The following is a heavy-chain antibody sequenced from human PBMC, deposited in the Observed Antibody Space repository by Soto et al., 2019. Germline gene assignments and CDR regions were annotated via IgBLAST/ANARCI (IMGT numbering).Heavy chain of an antibody. V-gene: IGHV4-59*08. CDR2: IYSTEST. Sequence: SETLSLTCTVSGASVIGNYWNWMRQPPGKGLEWIGYIYSTESTNYNPSLKSRVTISVDTSKNQFSLNLSSVTAADTAVYYCARRSVLLTSWGQGTLVTVSS. J-gene: IGHJ4*02. CDR1: GASVIGNY. CDR3: ARRSVLLTS. D-gene: IGHD3-10*01.